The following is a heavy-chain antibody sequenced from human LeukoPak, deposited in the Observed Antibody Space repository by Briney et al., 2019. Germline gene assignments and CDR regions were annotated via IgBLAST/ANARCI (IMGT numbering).Heavy chain of an antibody. J-gene: IGHJ5*02. CDR3: ARVGITMVRGVRGRFDP. D-gene: IGHD3-10*01. V-gene: IGHV7-4-1*02. Sequence: ASVKVSCKASGYTFTSYAMNWVRQAPGQGLEWMGWINTNTGNPTYAQGFTGRFVFSLDTSVSTAYLQISSLKAEDTAVYYCARVGITMVRGVRGRFDPWGQGTLVTVSS. CDR1: GYTFTSYA. CDR2: INTNTGNP.